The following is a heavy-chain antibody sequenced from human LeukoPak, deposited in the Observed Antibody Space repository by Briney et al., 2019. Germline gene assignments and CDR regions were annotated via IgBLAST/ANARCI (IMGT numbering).Heavy chain of an antibody. D-gene: IGHD7-27*01. CDR2: IRYNGGIE. V-gene: IGHV3-30*02. CDR1: GFTFSSYG. CDR3: AKMSGNWGCFDD. Sequence: GGSLRLSCAASGFTFSSYGMHWVRQAPGKGLEWVAFIRYNGGIEYYADSVKGRFTISRDNSKNTLFLQVNSLRPEDTAVYYCAKMSGNWGCFDDWGQGTLVTVSS. J-gene: IGHJ4*02.